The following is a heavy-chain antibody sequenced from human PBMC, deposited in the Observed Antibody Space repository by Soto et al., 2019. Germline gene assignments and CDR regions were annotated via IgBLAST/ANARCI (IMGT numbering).Heavy chain of an antibody. D-gene: IGHD6-6*01. CDR3: ARGRKAARPAYYIDY. V-gene: IGHV3-30-3*01. CDR2: ISYDGSNK. Sequence: QVQLVESGGGVVQPGRSLRLSCAASGFTFSSYAMHWVRQAPGKGLEWVAVISYDGSNKYYADSVKGRFTISRDNSKNTLYLQMNSLRAEDTAVYYCARGRKAARPAYYIDYWGQGTLVTVSS. J-gene: IGHJ4*02. CDR1: GFTFSSYA.